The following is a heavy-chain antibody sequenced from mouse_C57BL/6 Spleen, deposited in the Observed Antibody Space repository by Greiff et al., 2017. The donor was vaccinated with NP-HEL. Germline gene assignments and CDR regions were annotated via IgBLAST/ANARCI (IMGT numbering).Heavy chain of an antibody. Sequence: VQLQQSGAELVKPGASVKMSCKASGYTFTSYWITWVKQRPGQGLEWIGDIYPGSGSTNYNEKFKSKATLTVDTSSSTAYMQLSSLTSEDSAVYYCARSYDYGYYAMDYWGQGTSVTVSS. CDR3: ARSYDYGYYAMDY. CDR1: GYTFTSYW. D-gene: IGHD2-4*01. V-gene: IGHV1-55*01. J-gene: IGHJ4*01. CDR2: IYPGSGST.